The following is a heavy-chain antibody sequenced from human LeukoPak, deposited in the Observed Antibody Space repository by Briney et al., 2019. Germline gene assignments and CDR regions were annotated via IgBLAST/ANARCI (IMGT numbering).Heavy chain of an antibody. V-gene: IGHV4-34*01. Sequence: PSETLSLTCAVYGVSFRGYYWRWMRQPPGKGLEWVREINHSGSTNYNPSLKSRVTISVDTSKNQFSLKLSSVTAADTAVYYCARGSRLVRGVHNWFDPWGQGTLVTVSS. J-gene: IGHJ5*02. CDR1: GVSFRGYY. CDR3: ARGSRLVRGVHNWFDP. D-gene: IGHD3-10*01. CDR2: INHSGST.